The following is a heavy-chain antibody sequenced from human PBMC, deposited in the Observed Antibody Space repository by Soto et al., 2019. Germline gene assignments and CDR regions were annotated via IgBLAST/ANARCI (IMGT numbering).Heavy chain of an antibody. J-gene: IGHJ6*02. Sequence: SAKVSCKASRGTFSSYAISWVRQAPGQGLEWMGGIIPIFGTANYAQKFQGRVTITADESTSTAYMELSSLRSEDTAVYYCARVVSRGDYYGMDVWGQGTTVTVSS. CDR1: RGTFSSYA. CDR3: ARVVSRGDYYGMDV. CDR2: IIPIFGTA. V-gene: IGHV1-69*13.